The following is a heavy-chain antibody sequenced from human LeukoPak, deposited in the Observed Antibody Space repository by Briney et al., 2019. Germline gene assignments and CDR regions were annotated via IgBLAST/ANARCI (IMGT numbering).Heavy chain of an antibody. CDR1: GDSVSSSSAA. D-gene: IGHD4-23*01. Sequence: SQTLSLTCAISGDSVSSSSAAWNWIRQSPSRDLEWLGRTYYRSKRYNDYAVTVKSRITVNPDTSKNQFSLQLNSVTPEDTAVYYCAREDYGGKSGTYFDYWGQGTLVTVSS. V-gene: IGHV6-1*01. CDR3: AREDYGGKSGTYFDY. CDR2: TYYRSKRYN. J-gene: IGHJ4*02.